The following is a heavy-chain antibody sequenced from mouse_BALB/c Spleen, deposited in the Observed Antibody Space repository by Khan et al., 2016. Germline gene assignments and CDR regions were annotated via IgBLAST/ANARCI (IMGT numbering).Heavy chain of an antibody. D-gene: IGHD4-1*01. CDR3: TRGRELGAYFDY. J-gene: IGHJ2*01. Sequence: EVQLLETGGGLVKPGGSLKLSCAASGFTFSSYTMSWVRQTPEKRLEWVATISSGGSYTYYPDSLKGRFTISRDTAKNTLYLQMSSLKSEATAMYYCTRGRELGAYFDYWGQGTTLTVSS. V-gene: IGHV5-6-4*01. CDR2: ISSGGSYT. CDR1: GFTFSSYT.